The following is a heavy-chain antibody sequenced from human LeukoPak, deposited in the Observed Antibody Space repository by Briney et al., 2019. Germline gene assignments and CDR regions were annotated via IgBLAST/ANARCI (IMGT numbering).Heavy chain of an antibody. CDR1: GGSISSSSYY. D-gene: IGHD1-26*01. CDR2: IYYSGST. J-gene: IGHJ6*02. CDR3: GTPTVGAIDYGMDV. V-gene: IGHV4-39*01. Sequence: SETLSLTCTVSGGSISSSSYYWGWIRQPPGKGLEWIGSIYYSGSTYYNPSLKSRVTISVDTSKNQFSLKLSSVTAADTAVYYCGTPTVGAIDYGMDVWGQGTTVTVSS.